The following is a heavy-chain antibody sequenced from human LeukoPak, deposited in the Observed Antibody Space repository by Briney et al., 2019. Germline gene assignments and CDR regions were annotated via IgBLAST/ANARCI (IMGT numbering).Heavy chain of an antibody. CDR2: IYASEST. CDR3: ARDVGYYDSSAFDS. D-gene: IGHD3-22*01. CDR1: GGSISFYY. V-gene: IGHV4-4*07. J-gene: IGHJ4*02. Sequence: SETLSLTCTVSGGSISFYYWNWIRQPAGKGLEWIGRIYASESTNYNPSLKSRVTMSVDTSKNQFSLKLNFVTAADTAVYYCARDVGYYDSSAFDSWGQGTLVTVSS.